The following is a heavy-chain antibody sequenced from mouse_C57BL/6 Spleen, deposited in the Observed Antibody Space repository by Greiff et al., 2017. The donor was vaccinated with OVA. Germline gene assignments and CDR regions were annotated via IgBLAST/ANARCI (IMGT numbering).Heavy chain of an antibody. CDR3: ARRNYHYYAMDY. V-gene: IGHV1-26*01. J-gene: IGHJ4*01. CDR1: GYTFTDYY. Sequence: VQLQQSGPELVKPGASVKISCKASGYTFTDYYMNWVKQSHGKSLEWIGDINPNNGGTSYNQKFKGKATLTVDKSSSTAYMELRSLTSEDSAVYYCARRNYHYYAMDYWGQGTSVTVSS. CDR2: INPNNGGT. D-gene: IGHD2-1*01.